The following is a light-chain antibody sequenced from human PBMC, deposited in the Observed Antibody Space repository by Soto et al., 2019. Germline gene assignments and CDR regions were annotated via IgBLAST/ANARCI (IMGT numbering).Light chain of an antibody. CDR1: PSVTNF. Sequence: EIVLTQSPATLSLSPGERATLSCRASPSVTNFLAWYQQKPGQAPRLLIYGAFTRATGIPARFSGSGSGTDVSLIISSLEPEESAVYYCQQRNVRPPVTFGQGTRLEIK. V-gene: IGKV3-11*01. CDR3: QQRNVRPPVT. J-gene: IGKJ5*01. CDR2: GAF.